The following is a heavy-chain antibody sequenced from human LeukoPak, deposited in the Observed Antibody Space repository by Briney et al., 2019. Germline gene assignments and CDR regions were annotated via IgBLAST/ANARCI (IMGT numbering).Heavy chain of an antibody. CDR1: GYTFTSYY. D-gene: IGHD2-21*02. V-gene: IGHV1-46*01. Sequence: ASVKVSCKASGYTFTSYYMHWVRQAPGQGLEWMGIINPSGGSTSYAQKFQGRVTMTRDMSTSTVYMELSSLRSEDMAVYYCARDGNAYCGGDCYSSTWGQGTLVTVSS. CDR3: ARDGNAYCGGDCYSST. CDR2: INPSGGST. J-gene: IGHJ4*02.